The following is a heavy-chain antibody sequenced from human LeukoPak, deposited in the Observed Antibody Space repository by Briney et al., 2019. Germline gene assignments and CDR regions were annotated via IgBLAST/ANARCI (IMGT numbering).Heavy chain of an antibody. V-gene: IGHV3-64*01. Sequence: GGSLRLSCAASGFTFSSYAMHWVRHAPGHGLEYVSAITINGGSTNYANSLKGRFTISRDNSKNTLYLQMGSLRAEDMAVYYCARSIFGVVNWFDPWGEGTLVTVSS. CDR3: ARSIFGVVNWFDP. J-gene: IGHJ5*02. D-gene: IGHD3-3*02. CDR1: GFTFSSYA. CDR2: ITINGGST.